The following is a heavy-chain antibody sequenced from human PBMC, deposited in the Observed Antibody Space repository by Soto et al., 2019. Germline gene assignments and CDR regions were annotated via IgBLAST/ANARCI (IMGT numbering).Heavy chain of an antibody. CDR3: ASSAGNTGDFFYYNGMDV. V-gene: IGHV4-4*08. CDR1: GASIRSYY. CDR2: VYTSDYT. Sequence: PXATLSLTSSVSGASIRSYYWHWIRQPPGKGLEWIGYVYTSDYTRYSSSLKSRVTISVDTSKSQFYLRLNSVTAADTAVYYCASSAGNTGDFFYYNGMDVWGQGTTVTVSS. D-gene: IGHD3-10*01. J-gene: IGHJ6*02.